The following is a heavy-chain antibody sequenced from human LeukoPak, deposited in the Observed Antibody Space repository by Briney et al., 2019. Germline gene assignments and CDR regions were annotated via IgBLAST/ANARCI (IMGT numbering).Heavy chain of an antibody. J-gene: IGHJ6*03. CDR1: GGSISGYY. V-gene: IGHV4-59*01. CDR3: ARGYHYYYMDV. CDR2: IHYSGST. Sequence: SETLSLTCTVSGGSISGYYWSWIRQPPGKGLEWIGYIHYSGSTNYNPSLKSRVTISIDTSKNQFSLKVRSVTAADTAVYYCARGYHYYYMDVWGKGTTVTVSS.